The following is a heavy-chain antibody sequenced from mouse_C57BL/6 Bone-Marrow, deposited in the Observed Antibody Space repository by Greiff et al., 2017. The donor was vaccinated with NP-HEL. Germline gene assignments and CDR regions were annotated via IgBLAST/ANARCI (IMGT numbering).Heavy chain of an antibody. CDR3: ARDHNGYSYYYAMDY. V-gene: IGHV5-4*01. CDR2: ISDGGSYT. D-gene: IGHD2-3*01. Sequence: DVKLVESGGGLVKPGGSLKLSCAASGFTFSSYAMSWVRQTPEKRLEWVATISDGGSYTYYPDNVKGRFTISRDNAKNNLYLQMSHLKSEDTAMYYCARDHNGYSYYYAMDYWGQGTSVTVSS. CDR1: GFTFSSYA. J-gene: IGHJ4*01.